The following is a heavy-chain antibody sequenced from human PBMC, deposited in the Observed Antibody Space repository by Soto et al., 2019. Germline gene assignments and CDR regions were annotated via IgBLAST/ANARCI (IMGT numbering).Heavy chain of an antibody. CDR2: ISYDGSNK. CDR3: AKDGNYYDRSGYYRRPLDY. D-gene: IGHD3-22*01. J-gene: IGHJ4*02. Sequence: GGSLRLSCAASGFTFSSYGMHWVRQAPGKGLEWVAVISYDGSNKYYADSVKGRFTISRDNSKNTLYLQMNSLRAEDTAVYYCAKDGNYYDRSGYYRRPLDYWGQGTLVTVSS. CDR1: GFTFSSYG. V-gene: IGHV3-30*18.